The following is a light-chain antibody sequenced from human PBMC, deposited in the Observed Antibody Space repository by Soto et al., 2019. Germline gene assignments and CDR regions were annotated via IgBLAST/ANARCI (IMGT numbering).Light chain of an antibody. V-gene: IGKV3-15*01. CDR3: QQYNDWPRT. CDR1: QSVSSN. CDR2: GAS. Sequence: EIVMTQSPATLSVSPGERATLSCRASQSVSSNLAWYQQKPGQAPRLLIYGASTRATGIPARFSGSGSGTEFTLTISILQSEDFAFYCCQQYNDWPRTFGQGTKEEIK. J-gene: IGKJ1*01.